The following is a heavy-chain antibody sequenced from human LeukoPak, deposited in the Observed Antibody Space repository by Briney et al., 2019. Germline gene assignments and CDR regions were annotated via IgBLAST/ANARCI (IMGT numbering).Heavy chain of an antibody. CDR3: ARDGKYQLLAFDY. V-gene: IGHV3-53*01. D-gene: IGHD2-2*01. CDR2: IYSGGST. J-gene: IGHJ4*02. CDR1: GFTVSSNY. Sequence: PGGSLRLSCAASGFTVSSNYMSWVRQAPGKGLEWVSVIYSGGSTYYADSVKGRFTISRDNSKNTLYLQMNSLRAEDTAVYYCARDGKYQLLAFDYWGQGTLVTVSS.